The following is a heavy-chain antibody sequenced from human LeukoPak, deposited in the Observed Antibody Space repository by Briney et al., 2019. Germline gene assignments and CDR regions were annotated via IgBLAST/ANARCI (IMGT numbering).Heavy chain of an antibody. Sequence: GGSRALSCAASGFTFSDHYMDWVRQAPGKGLEWVGRTRNKANGYTTEYAASVKGRFTISRDDSKNSLYLQMNSLKTEDTAVYYCARVLRTWGQGTLVTVSS. D-gene: IGHD3-10*01. V-gene: IGHV3-72*01. CDR3: ARVLRT. J-gene: IGHJ5*02. CDR2: TRNKANGYTT. CDR1: GFTFSDHY.